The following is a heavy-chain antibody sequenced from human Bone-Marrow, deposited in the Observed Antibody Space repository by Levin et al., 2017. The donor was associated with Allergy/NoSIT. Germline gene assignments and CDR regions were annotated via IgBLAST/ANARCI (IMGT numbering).Heavy chain of an antibody. CDR3: TREARYFLTRYYYGMDL. Sequence: GGSLRLSCEASGFTFSDYYMSWIRQAPGKGLEWVSYISSMSTYKTYAGSVQGRFTISRDNAKNSLYLQMNSLRDEDTAVYYCTREARYFLTRYYYGMDLWGQGTTVTVSS. CDR2: ISSMSTYK. CDR1: GFTFSDYY. D-gene: IGHD3/OR15-3a*01. J-gene: IGHJ6*02. V-gene: IGHV3-11*06.